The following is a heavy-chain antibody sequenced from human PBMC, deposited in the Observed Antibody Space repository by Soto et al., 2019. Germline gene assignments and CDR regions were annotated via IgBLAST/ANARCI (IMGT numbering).Heavy chain of an antibody. CDR3: ARLTYYYDSSGLIDS. J-gene: IGHJ4*02. CDR2: IYYSGSS. Sequence: ASETLSLTCTVSGGSISSSSYYWGWIRQPPGKGLEWIGNIYYSGSSYYNPSLKSRVTISIDTSKNQFSLKLSSVTAADTAVYYCARLTYYYDSSGLIDSWGQGTLVTVSS. CDR1: GGSISSSSYY. D-gene: IGHD3-22*01. V-gene: IGHV4-39*01.